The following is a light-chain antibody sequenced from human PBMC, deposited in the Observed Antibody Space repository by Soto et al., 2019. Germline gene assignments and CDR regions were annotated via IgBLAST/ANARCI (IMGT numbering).Light chain of an antibody. CDR2: EVS. V-gene: IGLV2-8*01. CDR3: TSYAGSNIWV. J-gene: IGLJ3*02. Sequence: QSVLTQPPSASGSPGQSVTISCTGTSSDVGAYKYVSWYQQYPGKAPKLMIYEVSGRPSGVPDRFSGSKSGNTASLTVSGLQAEGEADYYCTSYAGSNIWVFGGGTKLTVL. CDR1: SSDVGAYKY.